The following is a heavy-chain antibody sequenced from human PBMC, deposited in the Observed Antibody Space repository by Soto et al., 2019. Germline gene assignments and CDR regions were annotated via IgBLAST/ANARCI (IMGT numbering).Heavy chain of an antibody. CDR2: IYTSGST. V-gene: IGHV4-4*07. D-gene: IGHD6-13*01. CDR1: RGSISSYY. Sequence: PXGTLSLTCTVPRGSISSYYWSWIRQPAGKGLEWIGRIYTSGSTNYNPSLKSRVTMSVDTSKNQFSLKLSSVTAADTAVYYCARVYSSSWLDVWGQGTKVTVSS. J-gene: IGHJ6*02. CDR3: ARVYSSSWLDV.